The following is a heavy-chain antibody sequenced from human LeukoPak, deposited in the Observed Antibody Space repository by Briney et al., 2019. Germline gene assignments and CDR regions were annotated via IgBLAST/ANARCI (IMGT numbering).Heavy chain of an antibody. CDR3: AKVYYASSGYPDD. D-gene: IGHD3-22*01. CDR1: GFTFSSYD. J-gene: IGHJ4*02. CDR2: ISGSGGST. Sequence: GGSLRLSCAASGFTFSSYDMSWVRQAPGNGMEWASAISGSGGSTYYADSVKGRFTISRDISKNTLYLQMNSLRAEDTAVYYCAKVYYASSGYPDDWGQGTLVTVSS. V-gene: IGHV3-23*01.